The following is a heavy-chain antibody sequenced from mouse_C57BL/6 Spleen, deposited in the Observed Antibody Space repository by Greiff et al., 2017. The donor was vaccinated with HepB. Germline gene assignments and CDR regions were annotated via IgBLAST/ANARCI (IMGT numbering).Heavy chain of an antibody. Sequence: VQLQQPGAELVEPGASVKMSCKASGYTFTSYWITWVKQRPGQGLEWIGDIYPGSGSTNYNEKFKSKATLTVDTSSSTAYMQLSSLTSEDSAVYYCARWDYGSSYDYWGQGTTLTVSS. CDR3: ARWDYGSSYDY. CDR2: IYPGSGST. D-gene: IGHD1-1*01. V-gene: IGHV1-55*01. CDR1: GYTFTSYW. J-gene: IGHJ2*01.